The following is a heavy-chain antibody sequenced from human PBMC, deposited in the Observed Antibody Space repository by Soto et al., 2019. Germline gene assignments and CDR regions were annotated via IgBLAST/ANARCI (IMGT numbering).Heavy chain of an antibody. V-gene: IGHV3-33*01. CDR3: ARAPWGSGTSSNGMDV. CDR1: GFTFSSYG. Sequence: QVQLVESGGGVVQPGRSLRLSCAASGFTFSSYGMHWVRQAPGKGLEWVAVIWYDGSNKYYADSVKGRFTISRDNSKNTLYLQMNSLRAEDTAVYYCARAPWGSGTSSNGMDVWGQGTTVNVSS. D-gene: IGHD3-10*01. J-gene: IGHJ6*02. CDR2: IWYDGSNK.